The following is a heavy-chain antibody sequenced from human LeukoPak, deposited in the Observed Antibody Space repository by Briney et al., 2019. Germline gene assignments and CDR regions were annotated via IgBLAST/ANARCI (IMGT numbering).Heavy chain of an antibody. CDR2: IYYSGST. CDR3: ARDSCTSTSCLFDY. J-gene: IGHJ4*02. Sequence: PSETLSLTCTVSGGSISRSSYYWGWIRQPPGKGLEWIGSIYYSGSTYYNPSLKSRVTISIDTSKNQFSLRLSSVTAADTAVYYCARDSCTSTSCLFDYWGQGTLVTVSS. V-gene: IGHV4-39*07. CDR1: GGSISRSSYY. D-gene: IGHD2-2*01.